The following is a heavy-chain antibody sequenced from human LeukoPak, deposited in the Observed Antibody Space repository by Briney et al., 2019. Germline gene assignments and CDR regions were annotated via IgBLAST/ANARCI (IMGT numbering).Heavy chain of an antibody. CDR1: GYTSTTYW. CDR3: ARHGVGSSWFGFDY. D-gene: IGHD6-13*01. V-gene: IGHV5-51*01. Sequence: GESLQISSKGSGYTSTTYWIGWLRQMPANGLEWMGIIYRGDSDPRYSPYFQGQVTISADKSISTAYLQWRSLKASDSAMYNCARHGVGSSWFGFDYWGQGTLVTVSS. J-gene: IGHJ4*02. CDR2: IYRGDSDP.